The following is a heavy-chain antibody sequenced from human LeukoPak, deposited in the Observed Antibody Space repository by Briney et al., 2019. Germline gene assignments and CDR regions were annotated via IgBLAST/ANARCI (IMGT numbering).Heavy chain of an antibody. D-gene: IGHD3-22*01. CDR1: GFTFSSYA. Sequence: GGSLRLSCAASGFTFSSYAMHWVRQAPGKGLEWVSGISWNSGSIGYADSVKGRFTISRDNAKNSLYLQMNSLRAEDTAVYYCARVKNYYDSSGYLFWGQGTLVTVSS. J-gene: IGHJ4*02. V-gene: IGHV3-9*01. CDR3: ARVKNYYDSSGYLF. CDR2: ISWNSGSI.